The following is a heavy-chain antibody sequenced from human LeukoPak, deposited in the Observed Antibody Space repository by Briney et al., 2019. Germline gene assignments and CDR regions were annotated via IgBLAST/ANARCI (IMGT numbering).Heavy chain of an antibody. CDR3: ARGPWLFTDY. V-gene: IGHV3-30-3*01. CDR2: ISYDGSDK. J-gene: IGHJ4*02. CDR1: GFTFSKYA. Sequence: PGRSLRLSCAASGFTFSKYAMHWVRQAPGKGLEWVALISYDGSDKYYADSVKGRFTISRDNSKNTLSLQMNSLRTEDTALYYCARGPWLFTDYWGQGTQVTVSS. D-gene: IGHD3-22*01.